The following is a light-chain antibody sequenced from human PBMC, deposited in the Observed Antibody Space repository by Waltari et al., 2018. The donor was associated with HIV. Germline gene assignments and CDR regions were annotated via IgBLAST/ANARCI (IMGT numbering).Light chain of an antibody. V-gene: IGKV4-1*01. CDR3: QQYYDTPLT. J-gene: IGKJ4*01. CDR2: WAS. CDR1: QSVLYSTNNKKY. Sequence: DIVMTQSPDPLSVSLSERATINCNSSQSVLYSTNNKKYFAWYQQKPGQPPKLLISWASTRESGVPDRFSGSGSGTDFTLTISNVQAEDVAVYYCQQYYDTPLTFGGGTKVEIK.